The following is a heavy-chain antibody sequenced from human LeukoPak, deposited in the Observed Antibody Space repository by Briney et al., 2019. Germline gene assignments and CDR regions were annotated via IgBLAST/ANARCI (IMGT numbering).Heavy chain of an antibody. CDR1: GGSFSGYY. D-gene: IGHD2-15*01. J-gene: IGHJ5*02. CDR2: INHSGST. V-gene: IGHV4-34*01. CDR3: ARTPAKTNWFDP. Sequence: SETLSLTCAVYGGSFSGYYWSWIRQPPGKGLEWIGEINHSGSTNYNPSLKSRVTISVDTSKNQFSLKLSSVTAADTAVYYCARTPAKTNWFDPWGQGTLVTVSS.